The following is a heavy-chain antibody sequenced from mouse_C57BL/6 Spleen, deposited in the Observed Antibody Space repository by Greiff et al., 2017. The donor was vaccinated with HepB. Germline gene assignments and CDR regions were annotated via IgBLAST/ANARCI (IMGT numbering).Heavy chain of an antibody. V-gene: IGHV1-15*01. CDR3: TRRRTGTDKTYYFDY. D-gene: IGHD4-1*01. J-gene: IGHJ2*01. CDR2: IDPETGGT. Sequence: QVQLQQSGAELVRPGASVTLSCKASGYTFTDYEMHWVKQTPVHGLEWIGAIDPETGGTAYNQKFKGKAILTADKSSSTAYMELRSLTSEDSAVYYSTRRRTGTDKTYYFDYWGQGTTLTVSS. CDR1: GYTFTDYE.